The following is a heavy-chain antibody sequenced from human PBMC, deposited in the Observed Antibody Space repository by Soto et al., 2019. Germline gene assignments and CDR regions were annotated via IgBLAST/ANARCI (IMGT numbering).Heavy chain of an antibody. V-gene: IGHV1-18*01. CDR1: GYTFTSYG. J-gene: IGHJ6*02. D-gene: IGHD3-9*01. Sequence: ASVKVSCKVSGYTFTSYGISWVRQAPGQGLEWMGWISAYNGNTNYAQKLQGRVTMTTDTSTSTAYMELRSLGSDDTAVYYCARADVLRYFDWLPGPYYYYGMDVWGQGTTVTVSS. CDR3: ARADVLRYFDWLPGPYYYYGMDV. CDR2: ISAYNGNT.